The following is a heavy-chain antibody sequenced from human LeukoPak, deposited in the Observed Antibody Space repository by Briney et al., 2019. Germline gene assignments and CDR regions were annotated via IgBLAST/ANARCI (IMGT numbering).Heavy chain of an antibody. CDR1: GFTFDDYA. CDR3: ANDMMGSSSWRSSVDY. V-gene: IGHV3-9*01. CDR2: ISWNSGSI. J-gene: IGHJ4*02. D-gene: IGHD6-13*01. Sequence: GGSLRLSCAASGFTFDDYAMHWVRQAPGKGLEWVSGISWNSGSIGYADSVKGRFTISRDNAKNFLYLQMNSLRAEDTALYYCANDMMGSSSWRSSVDYWGQGTLVTVSS.